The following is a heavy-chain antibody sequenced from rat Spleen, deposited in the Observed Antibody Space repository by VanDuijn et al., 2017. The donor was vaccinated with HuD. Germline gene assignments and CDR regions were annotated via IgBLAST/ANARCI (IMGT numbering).Heavy chain of an antibody. CDR2: ISSDGGRN. V-gene: IGHV5-20*01. D-gene: IGHD1-1*01. J-gene: IGHJ2*01. Sequence: EVQLVESDGGLVQPGRSLKLSCAASGFTFSDYYMAWVRLAPTKGLEWVATISSDGGRNFYRDSVKGRFTISRDNAKNSLYLQMDSLRSADTATYYCATDTGDYWGQGVMVTVSS. CDR3: ATDTGDY. CDR1: GFTFSDYY.